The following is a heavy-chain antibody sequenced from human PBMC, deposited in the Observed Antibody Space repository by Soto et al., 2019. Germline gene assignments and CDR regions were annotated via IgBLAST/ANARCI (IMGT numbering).Heavy chain of an antibody. V-gene: IGHV1-69*04. CDR1: GGTFSSYT. CDR2: IIPILGIT. J-gene: IGHJ4*02. D-gene: IGHD5-18*01. Sequence: SVKVSCKASGGTFSSYTISWVRQAPGQGLEWMGRIIPILGITSYAQKFQGRVTITTDKSTSTVYMELSSLRSEDTAVYYCARDLYSYGSMDDYWGQGTLVTVSS. CDR3: ARDLYSYGSMDDY.